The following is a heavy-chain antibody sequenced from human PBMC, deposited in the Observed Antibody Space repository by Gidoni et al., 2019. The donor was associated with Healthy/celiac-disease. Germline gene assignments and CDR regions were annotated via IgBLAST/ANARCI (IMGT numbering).Heavy chain of an antibody. CDR3: ARDLSPVANWFDP. J-gene: IGHJ5*02. CDR1: GYTFTSYA. V-gene: IGHV1-3*01. CDR2: INAGNGNT. Sequence: QVQLVQSGAEVKKPGASVKVSCKASGYTFTSYAMHWVRQAPGHRLEWMGWINAGNGNTKYSQKFQGRVTITRDTSASTAYMELSSLRSEDTAVYYCARDLSPVANWFDPWGQGTLVTVSS. D-gene: IGHD2-15*01.